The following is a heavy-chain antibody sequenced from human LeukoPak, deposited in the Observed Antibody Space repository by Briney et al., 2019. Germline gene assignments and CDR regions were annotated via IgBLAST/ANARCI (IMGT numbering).Heavy chain of an antibody. Sequence: ASVKVSCKASGYTFTGYYIHWVRQAPGQGLEWMGWISPNSGVTNFAQKFHGRVTMTRDTSISTAYMELSRLRSDDTAMYYCARDGLNDYYYFDYWGQGTLVTVSS. CDR3: ARDGLNDYYYFDY. D-gene: IGHD1-1*01. CDR1: GYTFTGYY. V-gene: IGHV1-2*02. J-gene: IGHJ4*02. CDR2: ISPNSGVT.